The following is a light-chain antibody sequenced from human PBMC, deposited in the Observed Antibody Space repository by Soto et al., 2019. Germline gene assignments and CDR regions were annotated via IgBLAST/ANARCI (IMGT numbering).Light chain of an antibody. Sequence: QSVLTQPRSVSGSPGQSVTISCTGTSSDIGDYNSVSWYQQHPGKAPKLIISDVNKRPSGVPDRFSGSKSDNTASLTISGLQAEDEADYYCCSYRGSSTYVFGTGTKVTVL. J-gene: IGLJ1*01. CDR3: CSYRGSSTYV. CDR2: DVN. V-gene: IGLV2-11*01. CDR1: SSDIGDYNS.